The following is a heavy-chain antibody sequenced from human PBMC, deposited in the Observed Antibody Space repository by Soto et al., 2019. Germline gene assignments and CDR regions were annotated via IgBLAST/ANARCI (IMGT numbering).Heavy chain of an antibody. D-gene: IGHD3-16*01. CDR1: GFTSSDHY. CDR2: TANKRSRYTT. Sequence: EVELVESGGGLVQAGGSLRVSCGVSGFTSSDHYMAWVRQAPGKGLEWVGRTANKRSRYTTEYSASVKGRFIISRDDSKNSVYLQMNRLKIEDTAVYYCARAGFGHGLDVWGQGTTVTVSS. CDR3: ARAGFGHGLDV. V-gene: IGHV3-72*01. J-gene: IGHJ6*02.